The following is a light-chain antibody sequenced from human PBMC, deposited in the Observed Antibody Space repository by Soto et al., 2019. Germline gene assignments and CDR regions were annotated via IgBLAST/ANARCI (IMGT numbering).Light chain of an antibody. CDR3: RSYDSSLSGSF. Sequence: QSVLTQPPSVSGAPGQRVTISCTGGSSNIGAGYDVHWYQQLPGTAPKLLIYRNTNRPSGVPDRFSGSRSATSASLAITGLQAEDEADYYCRSYDSSLSGSFFGTGTKLTVL. CDR1: SSNIGAGYD. CDR2: RNT. J-gene: IGLJ1*01. V-gene: IGLV1-40*01.